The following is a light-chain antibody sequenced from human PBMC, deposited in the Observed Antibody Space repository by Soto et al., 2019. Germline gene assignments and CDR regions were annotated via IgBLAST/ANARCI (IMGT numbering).Light chain of an antibody. CDR2: KAS. CDR3: QQYNSYWT. Sequence: DIQMTQSPSTLSASVGDRVTITCRASQSISSWLAWYQQKPGKAPKLLIYKASSLESGVPSRFSGSGSGTEFTITISSLEADDFANYYCQQYNSYWTFGQGTKVEIK. J-gene: IGKJ1*01. CDR1: QSISSW. V-gene: IGKV1-5*03.